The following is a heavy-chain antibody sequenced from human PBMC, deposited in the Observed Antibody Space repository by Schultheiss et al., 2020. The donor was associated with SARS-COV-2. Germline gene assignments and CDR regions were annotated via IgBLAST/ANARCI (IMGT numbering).Heavy chain of an antibody. Sequence: SETLSLTCTVSGGSISSGGYYWSWIRQPPGKGLEWIGRIYTSGNTNYNPSLKSRVTMSVDTSKNQFSLKLSSVTAADTAVYYCARGGMATGGDWGQGTLVTVSS. D-gene: IGHD5-24*01. V-gene: IGHV4-61*02. CDR2: IYTSGNT. CDR1: GGSISSGGYY. J-gene: IGHJ4*02. CDR3: ARGGMATGGD.